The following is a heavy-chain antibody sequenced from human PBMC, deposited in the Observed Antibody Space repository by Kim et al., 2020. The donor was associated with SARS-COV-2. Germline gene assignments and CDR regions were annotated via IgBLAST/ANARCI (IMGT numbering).Heavy chain of an antibody. D-gene: IGHD2-21*02. J-gene: IGHJ6*02. CDR2: IYYSGST. V-gene: IGHV4-61*01. Sequence: SETLSLTCTVSGGSVSSGSYYWSWIRQPPGKGLEWIGYIYYSGSTNYNPSLKSRVTISVDTSKNQFSLKLSSVTAADTAVYYCARSCGGDCYSVFSYYYYGMDVWGQGTTVTVSS. CDR3: ARSCGGDCYSVFSYYYYGMDV. CDR1: GGSVSSGSYY.